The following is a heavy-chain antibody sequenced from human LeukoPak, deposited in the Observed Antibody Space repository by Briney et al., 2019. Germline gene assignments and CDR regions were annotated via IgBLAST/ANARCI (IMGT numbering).Heavy chain of an antibody. CDR1: GGAIRSHY. V-gene: IGHV4-4*07. Sequence: SETLSLTCTVSGGAIRSHYWNWIRQPAGKGLEWIGRIYSSGYANDNPFLKSRITMSVDMSKNQFSLRLNSVTAADTAVYYCARGEHSVDSWGQGMLVTVSS. J-gene: IGHJ4*02. CDR3: ARGEHSVDS. CDR2: IYSSGYA. D-gene: IGHD1/OR15-1a*01.